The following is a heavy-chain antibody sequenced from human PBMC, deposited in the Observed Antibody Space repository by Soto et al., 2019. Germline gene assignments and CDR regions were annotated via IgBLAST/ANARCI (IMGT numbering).Heavy chain of an antibody. V-gene: IGHV1-69*09. CDR2: IIPIIGVT. CDR1: GDTFNSYV. Sequence: QVQLVQSGAEVQRPGSSVKVSCESSGDTFNSYVISWVRQAPGQGLEWMGRIIPIIGVTHYAQKFQGRVTISALSSTGTAYMELTNLGFEDTALYYCARESLGAKGADHWGQGTLVTVSS. D-gene: IGHD3-16*01. J-gene: IGHJ4*02. CDR3: ARESLGAKGADH.